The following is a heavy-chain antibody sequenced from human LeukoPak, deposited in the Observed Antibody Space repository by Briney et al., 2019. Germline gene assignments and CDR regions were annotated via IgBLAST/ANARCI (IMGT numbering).Heavy chain of an antibody. CDR3: ARDRRGASDMDY. D-gene: IGHD6-6*01. V-gene: IGHV4-59*01. Sequence: KPSETLSLTCTVSGGSISSYYWSWIRQPPGKGLEWIGYIYYSGSTNYNPSLKSRVTISVDTSKNQFSLKLSSVTAADTAVYYCARDRRGASDMDYWGQGTLVTVSS. CDR1: GGSISSYY. CDR2: IYYSGST. J-gene: IGHJ4*02.